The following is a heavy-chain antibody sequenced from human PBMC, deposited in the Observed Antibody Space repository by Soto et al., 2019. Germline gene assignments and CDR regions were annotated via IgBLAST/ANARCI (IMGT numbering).Heavy chain of an antibody. CDR1: GGSFSGHY. J-gene: IGHJ4*02. V-gene: IGHV4-34*01. D-gene: IGHD5-12*01. CDR2: IHHTGRT. CDR3: ASGTEGYNHFDY. Sequence: SETLSLTCAVYGGSFSGHYWNWIRQPPGKGLEWIGEIHHTGRTNYDPSLKSRITISIETSKNQFSLNLNSVTAADTAVYYCASGTEGYNHFDYWGQGTLVTVSS.